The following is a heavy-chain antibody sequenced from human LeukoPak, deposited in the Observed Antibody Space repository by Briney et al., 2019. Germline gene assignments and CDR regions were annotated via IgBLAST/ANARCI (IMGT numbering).Heavy chain of an antibody. CDR1: GFTFSSYA. D-gene: IGHD6-19*01. CDR2: ISGSGGST. J-gene: IGHJ4*02. V-gene: IGHV3-23*01. Sequence: GGSLRLSCAASGFTFSSYAMGWVRQAPGKGLEWVSFISGSGGSTYYADSEKGRFTISRDNSKNTLYLQMNSLRAEDTAVYYCAKMKSEYSSGWADYWGQGILVTVSS. CDR3: AKMKSEYSSGWADY.